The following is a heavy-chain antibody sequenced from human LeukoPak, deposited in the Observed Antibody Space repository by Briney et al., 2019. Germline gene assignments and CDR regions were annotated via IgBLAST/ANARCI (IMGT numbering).Heavy chain of an antibody. CDR2: LYSSGIT. Sequence: GGSLRLSCAAPGFTVSSTYMSWVRQAPGQGLEWVSLLYSSGITFYAESVQGRFTISRDNSKNTLYLQMNSLRAEDTAIYYCARDSSSFPNYFDFWGQGTLVTVSS. J-gene: IGHJ4*02. CDR3: ARDSSSFPNYFDF. D-gene: IGHD3-3*02. V-gene: IGHV3-53*01. CDR1: GFTVSSTY.